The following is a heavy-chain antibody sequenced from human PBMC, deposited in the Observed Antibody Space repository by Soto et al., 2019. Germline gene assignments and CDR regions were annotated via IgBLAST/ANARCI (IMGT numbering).Heavy chain of an antibody. CDR3: ARLEGLATISYYFDF. Sequence: SETLSLTCSVSDDSINSDKYYWGWIRQPPGKGLEWIGSVYYRGNAYYNPSLQTRVTISLDKSKSQFSLKLNSVPAADSAVYFCARLEGLATISYYFDFWGPGALVTVSS. V-gene: IGHV4-39*01. CDR2: VYYRGNA. CDR1: DDSINSDKYY. J-gene: IGHJ4*02. D-gene: IGHD5-12*01.